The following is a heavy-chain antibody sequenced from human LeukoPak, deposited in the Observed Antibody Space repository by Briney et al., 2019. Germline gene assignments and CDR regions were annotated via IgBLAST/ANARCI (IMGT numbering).Heavy chain of an antibody. CDR1: GLVFSSYA. CDR2: ITGSGDTT. V-gene: IGHV3-23*01. J-gene: IGHJ4*02. CDR3: ANWEGTSGWYGPFDY. Sequence: GGSLRLSCAASGLVFSSYAMNWVRQAPGKGPEWVSLITGSGDTTSYADSVKGRFTISRDNFKNTLYLQMNSLRVEDTAIYYCANWEGTSGWYGPFDYWGQGTLVTVSS. D-gene: IGHD6-19*01.